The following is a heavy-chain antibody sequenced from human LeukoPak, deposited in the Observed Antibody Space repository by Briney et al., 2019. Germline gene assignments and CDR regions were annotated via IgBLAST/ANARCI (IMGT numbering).Heavy chain of an antibody. J-gene: IGHJ4*02. D-gene: IGHD4-17*01. CDR2: IYYSGST. CDR1: GGSISSYY. V-gene: IGHV4-59*01. CDR3: AREGDYGDSFDY. Sequence: SETLSLTCTVSGGSISSYYWSWIRQPPGKGLEWIGYIYYSGSTNYNPPLNSRVTISVYTSKNQFSLKLSSVTAADTAVYYCAREGDYGDSFDYWGQGTLVTVSS.